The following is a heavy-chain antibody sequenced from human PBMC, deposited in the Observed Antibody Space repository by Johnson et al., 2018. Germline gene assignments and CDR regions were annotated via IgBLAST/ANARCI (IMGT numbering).Heavy chain of an antibody. D-gene: IGHD2-15*01. J-gene: IGHJ6*03. CDR2: MNPNSGNT. V-gene: IGHV1-8*01. CDR3: ARANYRDVGGYWYYYYYMDV. CDR1: GYTFTSYD. Sequence: QVQLVQSGAEVKKPGASVKVSCKASGYTFTSYDINWVRQATGQGLEWMGWMNPNSGNTGYAQKFKGRVTMTRNTSISTAYMELRSLGSEDTAVYYCARANYRDVGGYWYYYYYMDVWGKGTTVTVSS.